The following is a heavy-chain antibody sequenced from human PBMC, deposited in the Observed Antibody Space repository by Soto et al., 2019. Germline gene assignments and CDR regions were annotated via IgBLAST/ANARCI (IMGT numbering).Heavy chain of an antibody. V-gene: IGHV2-26*01. D-gene: IGHD3-10*01. CDR1: GFSLTTGRMG. Sequence: SGPTLVNPTETLTLTCNVSGFSLTTGRMGVSWIRQPPGKALEWLAHIFSDAERSYSRSLQGRLTVSKVGSGSHVVLTMTNMDPVDTGTYFCVRMNAESYSSYYAMDVWGQGTTVTVSS. CDR2: IFSDAER. CDR3: VRMNAESYSSYYAMDV. J-gene: IGHJ6*02.